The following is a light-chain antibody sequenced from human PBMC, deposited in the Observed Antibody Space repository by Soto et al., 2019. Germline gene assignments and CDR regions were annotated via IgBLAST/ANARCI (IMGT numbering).Light chain of an antibody. J-gene: IGKJ3*01. Sequence: DIPMTQSPSSLSASVGDRVTITCQASQDISNFLNWYQQKPGKAPKLLIYDASNLETGVPSRFSGSGSGTDFTFTISSLQPEDFATYYCQQYDNPLFTFGPGTKVDI. CDR3: QQYDNPLFT. CDR2: DAS. CDR1: QDISNF. V-gene: IGKV1-33*01.